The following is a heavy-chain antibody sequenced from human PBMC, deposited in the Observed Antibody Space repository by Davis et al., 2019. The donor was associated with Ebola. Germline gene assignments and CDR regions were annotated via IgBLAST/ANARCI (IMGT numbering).Heavy chain of an antibody. Sequence: ASVKVSCKASGYTFTSYGISWVRQAPGQGLEWMGWISAYNGNTNYAQNLQGRVTMTTDTSTSTAYMELRSLRSDDTAVYYCARGYGGNSQSSYYYYYGMDVWGRGTTVTVSS. J-gene: IGHJ6*02. CDR2: ISAYNGNT. V-gene: IGHV1-18*01. CDR1: GYTFTSYG. D-gene: IGHD4-23*01. CDR3: ARGYGGNSQSSYYYYYGMDV.